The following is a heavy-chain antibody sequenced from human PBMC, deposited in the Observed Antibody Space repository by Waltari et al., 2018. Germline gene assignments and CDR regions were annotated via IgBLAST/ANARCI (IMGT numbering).Heavy chain of an antibody. Sequence: QVQLVQSGAEVKKPGSSVKVSCKASRGTFRSYAISRVPTAPGQGLEWMGGIIPIFGTANYAQKFQGRVTITADESTSTAYMELSSLRSEDTAVYYCARDSRRAAAGTGWYFDLWGRGTLVTVSS. D-gene: IGHD6-13*01. CDR2: IIPIFGTA. V-gene: IGHV1-69*01. CDR3: ARDSRRAAAGTGWYFDL. J-gene: IGHJ2*01. CDR1: RGTFRSYA.